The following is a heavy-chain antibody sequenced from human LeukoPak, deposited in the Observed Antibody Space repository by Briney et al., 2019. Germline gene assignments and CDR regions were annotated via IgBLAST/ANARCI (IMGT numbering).Heavy chain of an antibody. Sequence: PSETLSLTCAVSGYSISSGYYWGWIRQPPGKGLEWIGSIYHSGSTYYNPSLKSRVTISVDTSKNQFSLKLSSVTAADTAVHYCARRGGFLEWLLSTVDYWGQGTLVTVSS. CDR2: IYHSGST. CDR1: GYSISSGYY. CDR3: ARRGGFLEWLLSTVDY. D-gene: IGHD3-3*01. J-gene: IGHJ4*02. V-gene: IGHV4-38-2*01.